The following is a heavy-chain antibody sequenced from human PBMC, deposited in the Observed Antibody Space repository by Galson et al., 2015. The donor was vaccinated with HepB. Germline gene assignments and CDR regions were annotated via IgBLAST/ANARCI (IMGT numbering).Heavy chain of an antibody. D-gene: IGHD3-22*01. CDR2: ISSSSSYI. Sequence: SLRLSCAASGFTISSYSMNWVRQAPGKGLEWVSSISSSSSYIYYADSVKGRFTISRDNAKNSLYLQMNSLRAEDTAVYYCARVGYDSSGYPAEYFDYWGQGTLVTVSS. V-gene: IGHV3-21*01. CDR1: GFTISSYS. CDR3: ARVGYDSSGYPAEYFDY. J-gene: IGHJ4*02.